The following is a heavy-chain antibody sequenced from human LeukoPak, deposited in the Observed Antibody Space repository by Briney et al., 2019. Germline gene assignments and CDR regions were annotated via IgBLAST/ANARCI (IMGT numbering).Heavy chain of an antibody. CDR1: GFTFSSYG. D-gene: IGHD4-17*01. Sequence: GGSLRLSCAASGFTFSSYGMHWVRQAPGTGLEWVSAISGSGGSTYYADSVKGRFTISRDNSKNTLYLQMNSLRAEDTAVYYCAKAPGDYYYYGMDVWGQGTTVTVSS. CDR3: AKAPGDYYYYGMDV. V-gene: IGHV3-23*01. J-gene: IGHJ6*02. CDR2: ISGSGGST.